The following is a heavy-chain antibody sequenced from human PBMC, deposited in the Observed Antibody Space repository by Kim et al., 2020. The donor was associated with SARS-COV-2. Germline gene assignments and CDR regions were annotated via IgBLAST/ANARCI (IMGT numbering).Heavy chain of an antibody. CDR3: ARGGYSSGWYPTDYYDAFDI. V-gene: IGHV4-38-2*02. CDR1: GYSISSGYY. CDR2: IYHSGST. J-gene: IGHJ3*02. D-gene: IGHD6-19*01. Sequence: SETLSLTCTVSGYSISSGYYWGWIRQPPGKGLEWIGSIYHSGSTYYNPSLKSRVTISVDTSKNQFSLKLSSVTAADTAVYYCARGGYSSGWYPTDYYDAFDIWGQGTMVTVSS.